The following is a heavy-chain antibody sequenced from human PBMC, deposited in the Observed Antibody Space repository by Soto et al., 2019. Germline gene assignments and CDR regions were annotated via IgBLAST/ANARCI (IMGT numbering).Heavy chain of an antibody. CDR1: GGSISSYY. Sequence: QVQLQESGPGLVKPSETLSLTCTVSGGSISSYYWSWIRQPPGKGLEWIGYIYYSGSTNYNPSLKCRVTIPVDTSKNQSSLKLNSVTAADTAVYYCASLRYSCLTFDYWGQGTLVAVSS. V-gene: IGHV4-59*01. CDR2: IYYSGST. J-gene: IGHJ4*02. CDR3: ASLRYSCLTFDY. D-gene: IGHD3-9*01.